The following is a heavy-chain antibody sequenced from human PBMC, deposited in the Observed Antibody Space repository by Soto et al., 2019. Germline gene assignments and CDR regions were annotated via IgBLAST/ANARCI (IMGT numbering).Heavy chain of an antibody. V-gene: IGHV1-46*01. J-gene: IGHJ4*02. Sequence: ASVKVSCKASGYTFTSYYMHWVRQAPGQGLEWMGIFNPSDSSTTYAQKFQGRVTMTRDTSTNTFYMDLSSLRSEDTAVYYCATRSPAFDYWGQGTLVTVSS. CDR1: GYTFTSYY. CDR2: FNPSDSST. CDR3: ATRSPAFDY.